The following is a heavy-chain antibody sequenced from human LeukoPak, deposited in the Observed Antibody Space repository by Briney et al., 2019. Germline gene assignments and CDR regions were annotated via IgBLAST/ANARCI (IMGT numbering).Heavy chain of an antibody. CDR1: GGSFSGYY. V-gene: IGHV4-34*01. Sequence: PSETLSLTCAVYGGSFSGYYWSWIRQPPGKGLEWIGEINHSGSTNYNPSLKSRVTISVDTSKNQFSLKLSSVTAADTAVYYCARGIAAAGYSYYYYMDVWGKGTTVTVSS. CDR3: ARGIAAAGYSYYYYMDV. CDR2: INHSGST. D-gene: IGHD6-13*01. J-gene: IGHJ6*03.